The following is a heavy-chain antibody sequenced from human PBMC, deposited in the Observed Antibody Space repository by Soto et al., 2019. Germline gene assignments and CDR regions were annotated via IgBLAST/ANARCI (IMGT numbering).Heavy chain of an antibody. CDR1: GYSFTSYW. CDR3: ASSPRGYCSSTSCRELGNYYGMDV. Sequence: GESLKISCKGSGYSFTSYWISWVRQMPGKGLEWMGRIDPSDSYTNYSPSFQGHVTISADKSISTAYLQWSSLKASDTAMYYCASSPRGYCSSTSCRELGNYYGMDVWGQGTTVTAP. J-gene: IGHJ6*02. CDR2: IDPSDSYT. V-gene: IGHV5-10-1*01. D-gene: IGHD2-2*01.